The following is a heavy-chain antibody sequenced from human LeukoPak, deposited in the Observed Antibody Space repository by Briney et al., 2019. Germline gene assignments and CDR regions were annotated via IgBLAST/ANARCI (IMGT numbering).Heavy chain of an antibody. V-gene: IGHV3-11*05. D-gene: IGHD3-10*01. CDR3: ARDVYYGSGSYFFDY. Sequence: GSLRLSCAASGFTFSDYYMAWIRQAPGKGLEWVSYISSSSSYTNYADSVKGRFTISRDNAENSLYLQMNSLRAEDTAVYYCARDVYYGSGSYFFDYWGQGTLVTVSS. CDR1: GFTFSDYY. CDR2: ISSSSSYT. J-gene: IGHJ4*02.